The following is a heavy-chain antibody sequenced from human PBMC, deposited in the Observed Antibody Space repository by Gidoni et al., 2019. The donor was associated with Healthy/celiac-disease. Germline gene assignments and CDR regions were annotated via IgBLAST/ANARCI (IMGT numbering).Heavy chain of an antibody. D-gene: IGHD5-18*01. CDR2: ISGSGGST. CDR3: AKDIPRVVLWLPEAPGADY. J-gene: IGHJ4*02. Sequence: EVQLLESGGGLGQPGGSLRLSCAASGFTFSSYAMSWVRQAPGKGLEWVSAISGSGGSTYYADSVKGRFTISRDNSKNTLYLQMNSLRAEDTAVYYCAKDIPRVVLWLPEAPGADYWGQGTLVTVSS. CDR1: GFTFSSYA. V-gene: IGHV3-23*01.